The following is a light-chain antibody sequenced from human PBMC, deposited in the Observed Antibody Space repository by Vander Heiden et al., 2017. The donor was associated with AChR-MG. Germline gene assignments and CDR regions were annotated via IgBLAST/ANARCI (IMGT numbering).Light chain of an antibody. Sequence: DIVMTQSPLFLPVTPGEPASISCRSSQSLLHSNGYNYLDWYLQKPGQSPQLLIYLGSNRASGVPDRFSGSGSGTDFTLKISRVEAEDVGVYYCMQALQTLPTFGQGTKVEIK. CDR1: QSLLHSNGYNY. J-gene: IGKJ1*01. V-gene: IGKV2-28*01. CDR2: LGS. CDR3: MQALQTLPT.